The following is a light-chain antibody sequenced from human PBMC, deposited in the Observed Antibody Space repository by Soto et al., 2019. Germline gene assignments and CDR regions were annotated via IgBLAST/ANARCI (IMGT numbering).Light chain of an antibody. CDR3: SSYTSSSTHVV. V-gene: IGLV2-14*01. Sequence: QSALTQPASVSGSPGQSITISCTGTSSDVGGYNYVSWYQQHPGKAPKLMIYDVSNRPSGVSNRFSGSKSGNTASLTISGLQAEDEADYYSSSYTSSSTHVVFGGGTTRTGL. CDR1: SSDVGGYNY. CDR2: DVS. J-gene: IGLJ2*01.